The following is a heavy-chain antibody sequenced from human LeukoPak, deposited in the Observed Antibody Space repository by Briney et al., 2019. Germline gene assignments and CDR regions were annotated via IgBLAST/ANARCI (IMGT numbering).Heavy chain of an antibody. CDR2: IKQDGSEK. V-gene: IGHV3-7*01. J-gene: IGHJ4*02. Sequence: GGSLRLSCAASGFTFSSYWMSWVRQPPGKGLEWVANIKQDGSEKYYVDSVKGRFTISRDNAKNSLYLQMNSLRAEDTAMFYCARGYSGAWYDWGQGTLVTVSS. CDR3: ARGYSGAWYD. CDR1: GFTFSSYW. D-gene: IGHD6-19*01.